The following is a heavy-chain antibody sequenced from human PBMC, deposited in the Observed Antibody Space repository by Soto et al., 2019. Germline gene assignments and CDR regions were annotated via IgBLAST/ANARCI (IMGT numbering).Heavy chain of an antibody. D-gene: IGHD3-16*02. CDR1: GGSFSGYY. J-gene: IGHJ4*02. V-gene: IGHV4-34*01. CDR3: ARGKLSDYVWGSYRYHFDY. Sequence: TLSLTCAVYGGSFSGYYWSWIRQPPGKGLEWIGEINHSGSTNYNPSLKSRVTISVDTSKNQFSLKLSSVTAADTAVYYCARGKLSDYVWGSYRYHFDYWGQGTVVTVSS. CDR2: INHSGST.